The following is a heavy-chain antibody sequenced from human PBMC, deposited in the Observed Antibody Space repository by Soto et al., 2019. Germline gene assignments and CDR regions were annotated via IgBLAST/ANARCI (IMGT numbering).Heavy chain of an antibody. D-gene: IGHD2-15*01. CDR2: IEYNAKNR. Sequence: QVQLVESGGGVVQPGTSLRLSCTASGFTFNSYGIHWVRQAPGKGLEWLALIEYNAKNRFYADSVKGRFSISRDNSRNTVYLQVNGLRAEDTALYYCAREGDDYCSGTRCFYYYGLDVWGQGTTVIVSS. CDR1: GFTFNSYG. J-gene: IGHJ6*02. CDR3: AREGDDYCSGTRCFYYYGLDV. V-gene: IGHV3-33*05.